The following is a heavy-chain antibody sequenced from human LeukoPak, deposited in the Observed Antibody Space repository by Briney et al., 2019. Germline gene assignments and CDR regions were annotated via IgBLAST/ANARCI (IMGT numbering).Heavy chain of an antibody. CDR3: ARSPNFGGFWSGYLSDY. CDR1: GFSFSNS. Sequence: GGSLRLSCAASGFSFSNSMNWVRQAPGKGLEWASYISSGSGTIYYADSVKGRFTISRDNAKNSLYLQMNSLRAEDTAVYYCARSPNFGGFWSGYLSDYWGQGTLVTVSS. CDR2: ISSGSGTI. D-gene: IGHD3-3*01. J-gene: IGHJ4*02. V-gene: IGHV3-48*01.